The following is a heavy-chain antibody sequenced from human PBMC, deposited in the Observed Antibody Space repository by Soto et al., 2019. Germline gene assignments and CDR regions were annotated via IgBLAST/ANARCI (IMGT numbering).Heavy chain of an antibody. CDR2: ISAYDGNT. J-gene: IGHJ3*02. CDR1: GYTFTSYG. V-gene: IGHV1-18*01. Sequence: ASVKVSCKASGYTFTSYGIGWVRQAPGQGLEWMGWISAYDGNTNYAQKLQGRVTMTTDTSTSTAYMELRSLRSDDTAVYYCARFTYYDFWSGPQNDAFAIWGQGTMVTVSS. D-gene: IGHD3-3*01. CDR3: ARFTYYDFWSGPQNDAFAI.